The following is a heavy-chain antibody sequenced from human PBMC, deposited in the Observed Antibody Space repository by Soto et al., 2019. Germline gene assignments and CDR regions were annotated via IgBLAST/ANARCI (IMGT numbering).Heavy chain of an antibody. J-gene: IGHJ6*02. CDR3: ARSRLPENYYYYGRDV. CDR1: GGTFSSYT. D-gene: IGHD2-15*01. CDR2: IIPILGIA. V-gene: IGHV1-69*02. Sequence: QVQLVQSGAEVKKPGSSVKVSCKASGGTFSSYTISWVRQAPGQGLEWMGRIIPILGIAHYAQKFQGRVTITANKSTSTAYMELSSLRSDDTAVYYSARSRLPENYYYYGRDVWGQGTTVTVSS.